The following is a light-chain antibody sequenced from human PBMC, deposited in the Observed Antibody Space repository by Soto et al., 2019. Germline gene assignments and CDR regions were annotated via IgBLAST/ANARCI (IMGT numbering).Light chain of an antibody. CDR1: QSVSSN. Sequence: EIVMTQSPATLSVSPGERATLSCRASQSVSSNLAWYQQKPGQAPRLLIYGASTRATGIPARFSGSGSGTEFTLTISSLQSEDFAVYYCQQYNNWPQLTFGQGTKV. V-gene: IGKV3-15*01. J-gene: IGKJ1*01. CDR2: GAS. CDR3: QQYNNWPQLT.